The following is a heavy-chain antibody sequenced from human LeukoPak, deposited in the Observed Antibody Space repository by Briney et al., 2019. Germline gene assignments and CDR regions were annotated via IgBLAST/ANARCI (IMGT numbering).Heavy chain of an antibody. D-gene: IGHD2-15*01. V-gene: IGHV5-51*01. CDR2: IYPGDSDT. Sequence: GESLKISCKGSGYSFTSCWIGWVRQMPGKDLEWMGIIYPGDSDTRYSPSFQGQVTFSADKSISTVYLQWSSLKASDTAMYYCARQLVVATTPYFDYWGQGTLVTVSS. CDR1: GYSFTSCW. J-gene: IGHJ4*02. CDR3: ARQLVVATTPYFDY.